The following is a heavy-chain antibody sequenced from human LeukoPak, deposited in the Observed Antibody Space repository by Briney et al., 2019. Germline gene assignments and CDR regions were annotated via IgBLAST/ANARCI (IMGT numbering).Heavy chain of an antibody. CDR2: ISESGDNT. V-gene: IGHV3-43*02. D-gene: IGHD3-22*01. CDR1: GFSFKSYA. Sequence: GGSLRLSCAASGFSFKSYAMNWVRQAPGKGLEWVSAISESGDNTHYADSVKGRFTISRDNSKNSLYLQMNSLRTEDTALYYCAKDNYYGSSGYYSFDYWGQGTLVTVSS. CDR3: AKDNYYGSSGYYSFDY. J-gene: IGHJ4*02.